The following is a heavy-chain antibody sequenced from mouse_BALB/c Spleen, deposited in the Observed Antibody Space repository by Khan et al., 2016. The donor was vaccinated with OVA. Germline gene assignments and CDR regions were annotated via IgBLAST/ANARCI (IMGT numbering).Heavy chain of an antibody. Sequence: EVQLQESGPDLVKPSQSLSLTCTVTGYSITSDYAWNWIRQFPGNKLEWMGYISYSGRTSYNPSLKSRISITRDTSKNQFFLQLNSVTTDDTATYYCARSVTITTVVATDFDYWGQGTTLTVSS. CDR3: ARSVTITTVVATDFDY. CDR1: GYSITSDYA. D-gene: IGHD1-1*01. CDR2: ISYSGRT. V-gene: IGHV3-2*02. J-gene: IGHJ2*01.